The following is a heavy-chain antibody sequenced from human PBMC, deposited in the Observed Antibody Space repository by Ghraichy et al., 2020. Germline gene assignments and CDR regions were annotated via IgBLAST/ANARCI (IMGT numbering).Heavy chain of an antibody. CDR3: ARVGYSSSCDY. Sequence: SETLSLTCAVYGGSFSGYYWSWIRQPPGKGLEWIGEINHSGSTNYNPSLKSRVTISVDTSKNQFSLKLSSVTAADTAVYYCARVGYSSSCDYWGQGTLVTVSS. CDR2: INHSGST. J-gene: IGHJ4*02. D-gene: IGHD6-13*01. CDR1: GGSFSGYY. V-gene: IGHV4-34*01.